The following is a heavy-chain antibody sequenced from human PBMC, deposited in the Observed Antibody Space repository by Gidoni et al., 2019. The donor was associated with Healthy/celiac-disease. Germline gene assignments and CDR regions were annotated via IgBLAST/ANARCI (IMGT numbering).Heavy chain of an antibody. CDR2: IYPGDSDT. CDR1: GYSFTSYW. J-gene: IGHJ3*02. D-gene: IGHD3-22*01. Sequence: EVQLVQSGAEVKKPGESLKISCKGSGYSFTSYWIGWVRQMPGKGLEWMGIIYPGDSDTRYSPSFQGQVTISADKSISTAYLQWSSLKASDTAMYYCARQNPHYYDSSGHISDDAFDIWGQGTMVTVSS. V-gene: IGHV5-51*01. CDR3: ARQNPHYYDSSGHISDDAFDI.